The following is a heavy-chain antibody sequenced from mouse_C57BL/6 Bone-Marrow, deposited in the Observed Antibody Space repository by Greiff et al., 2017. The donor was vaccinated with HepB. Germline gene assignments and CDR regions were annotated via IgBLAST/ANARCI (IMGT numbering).Heavy chain of an antibody. CDR2: ISSGSSTI. D-gene: IGHD1-1*01. Sequence: EVQLQESGGGLVKPGGSLKLSCAASGFTFSDYGMHWVRQAPEKGLEWVAYISSGSSTIYYADTVKGRFTISRDNAKNTLFLQMTSLRSEDTAMYYCARSGYGSSYRAWFAYWGQGTLVTVSA. CDR3: ARSGYGSSYRAWFAY. CDR1: GFTFSDYG. J-gene: IGHJ3*01. V-gene: IGHV5-17*01.